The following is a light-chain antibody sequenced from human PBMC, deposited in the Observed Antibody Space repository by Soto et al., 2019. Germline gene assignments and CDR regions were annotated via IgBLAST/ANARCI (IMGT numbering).Light chain of an antibody. V-gene: IGKV3-20*01. J-gene: IGKJ2*01. Sequence: EILLTQSPGTLSLSPGEKATLSCRASQSVRNSYLAWYQQKPGQAPRLLIYGASGRATGIPDRFSGSGSGTDFTLTISRLEPEDFAVYYCQQYGSSPYTFGQGTKLEI. CDR1: QSVRNSY. CDR2: GAS. CDR3: QQYGSSPYT.